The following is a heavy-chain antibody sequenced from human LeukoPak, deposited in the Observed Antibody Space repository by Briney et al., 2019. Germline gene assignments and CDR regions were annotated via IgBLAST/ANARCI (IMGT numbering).Heavy chain of an antibody. J-gene: IGHJ4*02. Sequence: PSETLSLTCAVYGGSFSGYCWSWIRQPPGKGLEWIGEINHSGSTNYNPSLKSRVTISVDTSKNQFSLKLSSVTAADTAVYYCARAGAIFDYWGQGTLVTVSS. CDR3: ARAGAIFDY. D-gene: IGHD1-26*01. CDR2: INHSGST. CDR1: GGSFSGYC. V-gene: IGHV4-34*01.